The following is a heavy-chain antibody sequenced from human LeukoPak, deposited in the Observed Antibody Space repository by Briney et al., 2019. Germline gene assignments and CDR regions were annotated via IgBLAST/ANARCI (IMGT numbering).Heavy chain of an antibody. V-gene: IGHV1-2*02. CDR1: GYTFTVYY. CDR3: ARGRRDCSGGSCYWYYFDY. J-gene: IGHJ4*02. CDR2: INPNSGGT. D-gene: IGHD2-15*01. Sequence: ASVKVSCKASGYTFTVYYMHWVRQAPGQGLEWMGWINPNSGGTNYAQKFQGRVTMTRDTSISTAYMELSRLRSDDTAVYYCARGRRDCSGGSCYWYYFDYWGQGTLVTVSS.